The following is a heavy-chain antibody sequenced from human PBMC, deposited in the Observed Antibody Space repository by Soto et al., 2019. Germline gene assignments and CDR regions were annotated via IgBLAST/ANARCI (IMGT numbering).Heavy chain of an antibody. CDR3: ARHPGGY. J-gene: IGHJ4*02. V-gene: IGHV3-48*01. CDR2: ISSSSTTI. Sequence: EVQLVESGGGLLQPGGSLRLSCAASGFTFSSYSMNWVRQAPGKGLEWVSYISSSSTTIFYADSVKGRFTISRDNAKNSLYLQMNSLRAEDTAVYFCARHPGGYWGQGTLVTVSS. CDR1: GFTFSSYS.